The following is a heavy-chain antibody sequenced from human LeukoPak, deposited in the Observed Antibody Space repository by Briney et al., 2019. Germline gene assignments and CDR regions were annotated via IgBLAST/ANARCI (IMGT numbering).Heavy chain of an antibody. CDR2: IYYSGST. J-gene: IGHJ4*02. CDR3: ARQSGHDYGGNSEFDY. Sequence: SQTLSLTCTVSGGSISSGGYYWSWIRQHPGKGLEWIGYIYYSGSTYYNPSLKSRVTISVDTSKNQFSLKLSSVTAADTAVYYCARQSGHDYGGNSEFDYWGQGTLVTVSS. D-gene: IGHD4-23*01. CDR1: GGSISSGGYY. V-gene: IGHV4-31*03.